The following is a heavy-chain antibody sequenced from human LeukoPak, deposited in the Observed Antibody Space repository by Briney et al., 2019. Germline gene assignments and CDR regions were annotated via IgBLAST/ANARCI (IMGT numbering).Heavy chain of an antibody. J-gene: IGHJ4*02. D-gene: IGHD3-9*01. CDR3: ANFCVRYFDCFDY. CDR1: GFTFSSYW. V-gene: IGHV3-74*01. CDR2: INSDGSST. Sequence: PGGSLRLSCLASGFTFSSYWMHWVRQAPGKGLVWVSRINSDGSSTNYADSIKGRFTISRDNSKNTLYLQMNSLRAEDTAVYYCANFCVRYFDCFDYWGLGTLVTVSS.